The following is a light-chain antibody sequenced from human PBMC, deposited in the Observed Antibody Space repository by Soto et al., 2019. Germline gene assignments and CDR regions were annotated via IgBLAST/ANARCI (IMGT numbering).Light chain of an antibody. Sequence: DIVMPQSPLSLLVTPGEPASISCRSSQSLLHSNGYNYLDWYLQKPGQSPQLLIYLGSNRASGVPDRVSGSGSGTDFTLKISRVEAENVWVYYCMQALQTPLTFGGGTKVEIK. CDR2: LGS. V-gene: IGKV2-28*01. CDR3: MQALQTPLT. CDR1: QSLLHSNGYNY. J-gene: IGKJ4*01.